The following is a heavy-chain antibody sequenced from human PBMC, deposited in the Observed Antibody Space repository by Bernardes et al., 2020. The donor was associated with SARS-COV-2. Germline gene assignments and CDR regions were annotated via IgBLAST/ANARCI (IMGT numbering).Heavy chain of an antibody. V-gene: IGHV3-23*01. CDR1: GFTFSSYA. CDR3: AKDLRRDGYNLRGGGFDY. Sequence: GGSLRLSCAASGFTFSSYAMSWVRQAPGKGLEWVSAISGSGGSTYYADSVKGRFTISRDNSKNTLYLQMNSLRAEDTAVYYCAKDLRRDGYNLRGGGFDYWGQGTLVTVSS. D-gene: IGHD5-12*01. CDR2: ISGSGGST. J-gene: IGHJ4*02.